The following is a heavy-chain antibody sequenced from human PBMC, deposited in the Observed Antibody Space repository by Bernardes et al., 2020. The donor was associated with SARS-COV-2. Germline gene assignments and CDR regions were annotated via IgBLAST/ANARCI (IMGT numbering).Heavy chain of an antibody. CDR3: VRGGLMTYLGFDI. CDR1: GGSISGYY. V-gene: IGHV4-59*08. CDR2: IYYSGST. Sequence: SETLSLTCTVSGGSISGYYWNWIRQPPGKGLEWIGYIYYSGSTNYNPSLKSRVTISVDTSKNQFSLKLSSVTVADTAVYYCVRGGLMTYLGFDIWGQGTMVTVSS. D-gene: IGHD2-21*02. J-gene: IGHJ3*02.